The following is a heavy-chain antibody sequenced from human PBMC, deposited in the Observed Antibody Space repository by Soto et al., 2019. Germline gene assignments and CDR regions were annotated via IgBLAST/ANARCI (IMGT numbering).Heavy chain of an antibody. Sequence: GGSLRLSCVAPGFTFRSYVMHGVRQAPGKGLEWVAVICWHEGDKFYADSVNGRLTIYSDNTKNTLYLQMSSLRAEATAVYYCARDYGCESGRFTLDSWGQGTQVTVSS. J-gene: IGHJ4*02. CDR3: ARDYGCESGRFTLDS. V-gene: IGHV3-33*01. D-gene: IGHD1-26*01. CDR2: ICWHEGDK. CDR1: GFTFRSYV.